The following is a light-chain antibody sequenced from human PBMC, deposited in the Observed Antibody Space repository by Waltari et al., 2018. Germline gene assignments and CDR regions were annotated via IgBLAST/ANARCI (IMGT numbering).Light chain of an antibody. Sequence: DIQMTQSPSSLSASVGDRVTITCRASQSISTYLNWYQQRPGKAPKLLIYAASSLQSGVPSRFSGSGSGTDFTLTISSLQPEDFATFYCQQSYSIPYTFGQGTNL. CDR1: QSISTY. CDR2: AAS. V-gene: IGKV1-39*01. J-gene: IGKJ2*01. CDR3: QQSYSIPYT.